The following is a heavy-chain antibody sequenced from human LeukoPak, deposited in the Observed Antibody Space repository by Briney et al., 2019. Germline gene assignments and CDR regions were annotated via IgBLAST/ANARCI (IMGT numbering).Heavy chain of an antibody. CDR3: ARDASDYLWWFDP. J-gene: IGHJ5*02. Sequence: PSETLSLTCTVSGGSISSSSYYWGWIRQPPGKGLEWIGSIYYSGSTYYNPSLKSRVTISVDTSKNQFSLKLSSVTAADTAVYYCARDASDYLWWFDPWGQGTLVTVSS. CDR2: IYYSGST. V-gene: IGHV4-39*07. D-gene: IGHD4-17*01. CDR1: GGSISSSSYY.